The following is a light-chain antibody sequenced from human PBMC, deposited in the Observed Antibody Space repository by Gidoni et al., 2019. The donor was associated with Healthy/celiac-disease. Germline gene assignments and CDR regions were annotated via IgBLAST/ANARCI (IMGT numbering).Light chain of an antibody. J-gene: IGKJ1*01. Sequence: DIVMSQSPLSLPVTPGEPAAISCTSSQSLLHSNGYNYLDWYLQKPGQSPQLLIYLGSNRASGVPDRFSGSGSGTDFTLKISRVEAEDVGVYYCMQARQTPRTFXQXTKVEIK. CDR2: LGS. CDR3: MQARQTPRT. CDR1: QSLLHSNGYNY. V-gene: IGKV2-28*01.